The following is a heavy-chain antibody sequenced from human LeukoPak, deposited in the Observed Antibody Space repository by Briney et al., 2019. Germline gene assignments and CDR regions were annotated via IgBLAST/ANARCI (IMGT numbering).Heavy chain of an antibody. D-gene: IGHD6-19*01. Sequence: GESLEISCKASRYSFTTYWIGWVRQMPGKGLEWMGIIYPRDSDTRYSPSFQGQVTISADKSINTAYLQWSSLRASDTAMYYCGRVAVTVKNWFDPWGQGTLVTVSS. V-gene: IGHV5-51*01. J-gene: IGHJ5*02. CDR3: GRVAVTVKNWFDP. CDR2: IYPRDSDT. CDR1: RYSFTTYW.